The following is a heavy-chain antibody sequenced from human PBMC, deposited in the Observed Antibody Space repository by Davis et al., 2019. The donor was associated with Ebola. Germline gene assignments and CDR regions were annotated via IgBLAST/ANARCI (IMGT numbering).Heavy chain of an antibody. CDR2: ISGRGGST. Sequence: GGSLRLSCAASGFTFSSYAMSWVRQAPGKGLEWVSAISGRGGSTYYADSVKGRFTISRDNSKNTLYLQMNSLRAEDTAVYYCAKLPWIQLWFDYWGQGTLVTVSS. D-gene: IGHD5-18*01. J-gene: IGHJ4*02. CDR1: GFTFSSYA. V-gene: IGHV3-23*01. CDR3: AKLPWIQLWFDY.